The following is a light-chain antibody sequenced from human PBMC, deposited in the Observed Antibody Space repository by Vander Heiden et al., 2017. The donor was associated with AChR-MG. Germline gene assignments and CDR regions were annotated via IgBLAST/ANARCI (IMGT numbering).Light chain of an antibody. CDR2: EAS. J-gene: IGKJ5*01. CDR1: QSVSSY. Sequence: EIVLTQSPATLSLSPGEGATLSCRASQSVSSYLAWYQQKPGQAPRLLIYEASNRATGIPARFSGSGSGTDFTLTISSLEPEDFAVYYCQQRSNWPITFGQGTRLEIK. CDR3: QQRSNWPIT. V-gene: IGKV3-11*01.